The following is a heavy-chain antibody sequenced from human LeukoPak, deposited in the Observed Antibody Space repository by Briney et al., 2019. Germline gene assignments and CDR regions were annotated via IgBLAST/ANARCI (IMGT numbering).Heavy chain of an antibody. Sequence: WGSLRLSCAASRFPFRTYNMHWVRQAPGKGLEWVAVISNDGSDKYYADSVKGRFTISRDNSQNTLYLQMNTLKTEDTAVSFCARDRGAFDYWGQGTLVTVSS. D-gene: IGHD3-10*01. V-gene: IGHV3-30*19. CDR1: RFPFRTYN. CDR2: ISNDGSDK. CDR3: ARDRGAFDY. J-gene: IGHJ4*02.